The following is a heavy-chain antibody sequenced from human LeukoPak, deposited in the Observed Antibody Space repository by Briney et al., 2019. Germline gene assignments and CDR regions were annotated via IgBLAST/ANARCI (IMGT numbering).Heavy chain of an antibody. J-gene: IGHJ4*02. CDR1: GFSFSNYA. CDR2: ISGSGGST. Sequence: GGSLRLSCAASGFSFSNYAMSWVRQAPGKGLEWVSAISGSGGSTYYADSVKGRFTISRDNSKNTLYLQMNSLRAEDTAVYYCAKEPEWELLGTFDYWGQGTLVTVSS. V-gene: IGHV3-23*01. D-gene: IGHD1-26*01. CDR3: AKEPEWELLGTFDY.